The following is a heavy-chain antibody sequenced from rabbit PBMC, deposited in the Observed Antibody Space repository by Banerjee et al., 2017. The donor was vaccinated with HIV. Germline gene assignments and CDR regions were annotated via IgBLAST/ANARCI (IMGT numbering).Heavy chain of an antibody. J-gene: IGHJ3*01. D-gene: IGHD7-1*01. Sequence: QSLEESGGDLVKPGASLTLTCKASGIDFSSGYDMCWVRQAPGKGLDWIACIGTGSSATTYYASWAKGRFTISKTSSTTVTLQMTRLTAADTATYFCARRVNAGYAGYGGGTPLDL. CDR3: ARRVNAGYAGYGGGTPLDL. CDR2: IGTGSSATT. V-gene: IGHV1S40*01. CDR1: GIDFSSGYD.